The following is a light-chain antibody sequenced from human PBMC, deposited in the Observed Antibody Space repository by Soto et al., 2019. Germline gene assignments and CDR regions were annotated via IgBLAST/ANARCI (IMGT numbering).Light chain of an antibody. CDR1: LSLPSRS. V-gene: IGKV3-20*01. Sequence: ELVLTQSPGTLSLSPGDRATLSCRASLSLPSRSLAWYQQRPGQAPRVLISAASTRAADIPDRFSGSGSGTDFTLTINRLEPEDFAVYYCQQYGYSPLTFGQGTKVEVK. CDR2: AAS. J-gene: IGKJ1*01. CDR3: QQYGYSPLT.